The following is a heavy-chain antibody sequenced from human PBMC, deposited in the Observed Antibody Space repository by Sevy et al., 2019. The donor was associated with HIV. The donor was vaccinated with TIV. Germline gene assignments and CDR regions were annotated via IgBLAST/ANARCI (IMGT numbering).Heavy chain of an antibody. J-gene: IGHJ6*03. V-gene: IGHV3-64*01. D-gene: IGHD5-18*01. Sequence: GGSLRLSCAASGFTFSSYAMHWVRQAPGKGLEYVSAFSSNGGSTYYANSVKGRFTISRDNSKNTLYLQMGSLRAEDMDVYYCARDKKDTAMGVYYYYMDVWGKGTTVTVSS. CDR1: GFTFSSYA. CDR2: FSSNGGST. CDR3: ARDKKDTAMGVYYYYMDV.